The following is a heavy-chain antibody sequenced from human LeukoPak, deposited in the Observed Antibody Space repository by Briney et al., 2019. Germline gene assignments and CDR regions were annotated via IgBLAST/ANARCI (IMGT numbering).Heavy chain of an antibody. J-gene: IGHJ3*02. V-gene: IGHV3-23*01. D-gene: IGHD3-22*01. CDR1: GFTFSSYA. CDR3: ARERAPGEYYDSSGYFFDI. Sequence: PGGSLRLSCAASGFTFSSYAMSWVRQAPGKGLEWVSAISGSGGSTYYADSVKGRFTISRDNSKNTLYLQMNSLRAEDTAVYYCARERAPGEYYDSSGYFFDIWGQGTMVTVSS. CDR2: ISGSGGST.